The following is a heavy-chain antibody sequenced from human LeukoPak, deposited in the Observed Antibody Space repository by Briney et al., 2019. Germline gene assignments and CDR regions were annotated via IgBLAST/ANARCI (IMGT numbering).Heavy chain of an antibody. V-gene: IGHV1-69*05. CDR2: IIPIFGTA. D-gene: IGHD4-11*01. CDR1: GGTFSSYA. J-gene: IGHJ6*03. CDR3: ARSPSTVRNRYYYYMDV. Sequence: ASVKVSCKASGGTFSSYAISWVRQAPGQGLDRMGGIIPIFGTANYAQKFQGRVTITTDESTSTAYMELSSLRSEDTAVYYCARSPSTVRNRYYYYMDVWGKGTTVTVSS.